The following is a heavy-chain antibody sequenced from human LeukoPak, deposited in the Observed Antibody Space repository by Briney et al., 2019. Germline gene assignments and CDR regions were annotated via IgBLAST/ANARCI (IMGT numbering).Heavy chain of an antibody. Sequence: GGSLRLSCAASGFTFSSYAMHWVRQAPGKGLEWVAVISYDGSNKYYADSVKGRFTISRDNSKNTLYLQMNSLRAGDTAVYYCARARQWLGPAFDYWGQGTLVTVSS. D-gene: IGHD6-19*01. V-gene: IGHV3-30*04. CDR1: GFTFSSYA. J-gene: IGHJ4*02. CDR2: ISYDGSNK. CDR3: ARARQWLGPAFDY.